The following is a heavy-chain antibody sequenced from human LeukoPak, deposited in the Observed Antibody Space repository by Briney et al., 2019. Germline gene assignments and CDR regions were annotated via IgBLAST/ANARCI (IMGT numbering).Heavy chain of an antibody. Sequence: PGRSLRLSCAASGFTFSSYAMHWVRQAPGKGLEWVAVISYDGSNKYYADSVKGRFTISRDNARNSLYLQMNSLRAEDTAVYYCARYNDILTGYYQNQMLAFDYWGQGTLVTVSS. CDR1: GFTFSSYA. CDR2: ISYDGSNK. V-gene: IGHV3-30*04. CDR3: ARYNDILTGYYQNQMLAFDY. J-gene: IGHJ4*02. D-gene: IGHD3-9*01.